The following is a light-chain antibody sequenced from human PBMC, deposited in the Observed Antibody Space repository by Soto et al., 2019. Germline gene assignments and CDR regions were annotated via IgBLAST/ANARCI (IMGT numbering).Light chain of an antibody. Sequence: QSALTQPASVARSPGQSITISCTGSGSDVGNYNLLSWYQQHPDKAPKLIISEGTKRPSGVSNRFSGSGSGNTASLTISALQAEDEAEYYCSSYAGPFVIFGGGTKLTVL. CDR3: SSYAGPFVI. CDR1: GSDVGNYNL. J-gene: IGLJ2*01. CDR2: EGT. V-gene: IGLV2-23*01.